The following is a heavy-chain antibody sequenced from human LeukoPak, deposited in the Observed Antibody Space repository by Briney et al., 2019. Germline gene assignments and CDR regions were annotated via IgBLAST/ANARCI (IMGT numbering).Heavy chain of an antibody. V-gene: IGHV4-39*01. J-gene: IGHJ4*02. Sequence: PSETLSLTCTVSGGSISSSSYYWGWIRQPPGKGLEWIGSIYYSGSTYYNPSLKSRVTISVDTSKNQFSLKLSSVTAADTAVYYCARRVIAAAMIPWGQGTLVTVSS. D-gene: IGHD6-13*01. CDR3: ARRVIAAAMIP. CDR2: IYYSGST. CDR1: GGSISSSSYY.